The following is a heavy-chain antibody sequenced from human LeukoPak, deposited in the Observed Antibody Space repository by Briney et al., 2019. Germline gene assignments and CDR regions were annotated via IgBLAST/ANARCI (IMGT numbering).Heavy chain of an antibody. CDR2: INAGNGNT. CDR3: ARDLEMAVTDPTFDS. CDR1: EYTFTSYA. V-gene: IGHV1-3*01. Sequence: ASVKVSCKASEYTFTSYAMQWVRQAPGQRLEWMGWINAGNGNTKYSQKFQGRVTITRDTSASTAYMELSSLRSEDTAVYYCARDLEMAVTDPTFDSWGQGTLVTVSS. D-gene: IGHD2-21*02. J-gene: IGHJ4*02.